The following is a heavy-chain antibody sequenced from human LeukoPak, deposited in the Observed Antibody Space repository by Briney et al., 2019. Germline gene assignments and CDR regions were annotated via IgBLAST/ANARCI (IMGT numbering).Heavy chain of an antibody. D-gene: IGHD2-8*01. CDR3: ARVDLMWGFPFDI. CDR2: IYYTGTT. Sequence: PSETLSLTCTVSGGSIRSTSFHWGWIRQPPGRVLEWIGTIYYTGTTYYNPSLKSRVTVSVDTPKNQFSLKLSSVTAADTAVYYCARVDLMWGFPFDIWGQGTMVTVSS. CDR1: GGSIRSTSFH. J-gene: IGHJ3*02. V-gene: IGHV4-39*07.